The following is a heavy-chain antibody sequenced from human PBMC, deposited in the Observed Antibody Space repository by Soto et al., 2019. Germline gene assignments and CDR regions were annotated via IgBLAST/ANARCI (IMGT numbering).Heavy chain of an antibody. CDR3: AREGSTAMALNRFDP. CDR1: GFTFSSYG. V-gene: IGHV3-33*01. Sequence: GGSLRLSCAASGFTFSSYGMHWVRQAPGKGLEWVAVIWYDGSNKYYADSVKGRFTISRDNSKNTLYPQMNSLRADDTAVYYCAREGSTAMALNRFDPWGQGTLVTVSS. D-gene: IGHD5-18*01. CDR2: IWYDGSNK. J-gene: IGHJ5*02.